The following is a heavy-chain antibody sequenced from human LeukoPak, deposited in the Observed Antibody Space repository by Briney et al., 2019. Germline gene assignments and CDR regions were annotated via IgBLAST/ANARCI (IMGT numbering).Heavy chain of an antibody. V-gene: IGHV1-46*01. D-gene: IGHD6-13*01. CDR3: ARDVYSSSWSPFYMDV. CDR2: INPSGGST. Sequence: GASVKVSCKASGYTFTSYYMHWVRQAPGQGLEWMGIINPSGGSTSYAQKFQGRVTMTRDTSTSTVYMELSSLRSEDTAVYYCARDVYSSSWSPFYMDVWGKGTTVTVSS. CDR1: GYTFTSYY. J-gene: IGHJ6*03.